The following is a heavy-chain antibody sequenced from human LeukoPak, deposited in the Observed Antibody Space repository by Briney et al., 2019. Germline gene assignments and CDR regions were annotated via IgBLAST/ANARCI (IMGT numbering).Heavy chain of an antibody. J-gene: IGHJ4*02. D-gene: IGHD3-3*01. Sequence: ASVKVSCKASGYTFTGYYMHWVRQAPGQGLEWMGWISPNSGGTNYAQKFQGRVTMTRDTSISTAYMELSRLRSDDTAVYYCATYEYYDFWSGYYYWGQGTLVTVSS. CDR1: GYTFTGYY. CDR3: ATYEYYDFWSGYYY. V-gene: IGHV1-2*02. CDR2: ISPNSGGT.